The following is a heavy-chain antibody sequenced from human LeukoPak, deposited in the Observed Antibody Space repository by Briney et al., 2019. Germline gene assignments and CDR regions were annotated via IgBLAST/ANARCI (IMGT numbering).Heavy chain of an antibody. J-gene: IGHJ4*02. Sequence: GSSVKVSCKASGGTFSSYAISWVRQAPGQGLEWMGWISAYNGNTNYAQKLQGRVTMTTDTSTSTAYMELRSLRSDDTAVYYCARVGRTAARGPSETDYWGQGTLVTVSS. CDR2: ISAYNGNT. D-gene: IGHD6-6*01. V-gene: IGHV1-18*01. CDR1: GGTFSSYA. CDR3: ARVGRTAARGPSETDY.